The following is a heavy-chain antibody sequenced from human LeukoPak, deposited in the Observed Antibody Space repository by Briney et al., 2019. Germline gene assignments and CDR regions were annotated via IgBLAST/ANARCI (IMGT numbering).Heavy chain of an antibody. CDR3: ARSPGDFWSGYWLDP. J-gene: IGHJ5*02. CDR2: ISYRGS. D-gene: IGHD3-3*01. CDR1: GGSITIYY. V-gene: IGHV4-59*01. Sequence: SETLSLTRTVSGGSITIYYWSWIRQPPGKGLEWIGFISYRGSNSSPSLKSRVTMSLDTSRNHFSLKLTSVTAADTAVYYCARSPGDFWSGYWLDPWGQGTLVIVSS.